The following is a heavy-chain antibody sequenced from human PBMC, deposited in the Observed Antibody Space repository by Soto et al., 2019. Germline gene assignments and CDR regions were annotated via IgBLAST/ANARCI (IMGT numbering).Heavy chain of an antibody. CDR2: ISGSGGRT. D-gene: IGHD3-16*01. V-gene: IGHV3-23*01. Sequence: VGSLRLSCVGSGFPFSSYAMSWVRQTPGKGLEWVSGISGSGGRTYYADSVKGWFTISRDNSNNTLSLQMHILRVEDTAVYFCAKGGYYSLFDIWGQGTMVTVSS. J-gene: IGHJ3*02. CDR1: GFPFSSYA. CDR3: AKGGYYSLFDI.